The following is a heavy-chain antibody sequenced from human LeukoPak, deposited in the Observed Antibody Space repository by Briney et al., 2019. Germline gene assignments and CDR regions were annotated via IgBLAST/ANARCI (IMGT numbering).Heavy chain of an antibody. V-gene: IGHV3-21*01. CDR3: ARDLPSTRPPYYYGMGV. CDR1: GFTFSSYS. Sequence: GGSLRLSRAASGFTFSSYSMNWVRQAPGKGLEWVSSISSSSSYIYYADSVKGRFTISRDNAKNSLYLQMNSLRAEDMAVYYCARDLPSTRPPYYYGMGVWGQGTTVTVSS. D-gene: IGHD6-6*01. J-gene: IGHJ6*02. CDR2: ISSSSSYI.